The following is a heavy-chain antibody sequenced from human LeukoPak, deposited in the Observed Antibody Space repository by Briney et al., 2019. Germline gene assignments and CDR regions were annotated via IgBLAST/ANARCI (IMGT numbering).Heavy chain of an antibody. J-gene: IGHJ6*02. D-gene: IGHD1-26*01. CDR2: INKDGSAT. Sequence: GGSLRLSCEASGFTFDAYAMHWVRHAPGKGLEWVSLINKDGSATYYADSVKGRFTISRDNSKNSLYLQMNSLRSEDTALYYCATWAFYHSLDVWGQGTTVTVSS. CDR3: ATWAFYHSLDV. CDR1: GFTFDAYA. V-gene: IGHV3-43*02.